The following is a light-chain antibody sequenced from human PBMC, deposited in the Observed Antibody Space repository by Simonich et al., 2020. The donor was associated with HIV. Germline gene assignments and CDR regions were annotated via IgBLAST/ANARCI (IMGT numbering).Light chain of an antibody. CDR3: QQSYSTPMYT. Sequence: DIQMTQSPSSLSASVGDRVTITCRASQSISNYLNWFQQKPGKAPKLRIFAASSLQSGVPSRFSGSGSGTDFTLTISSLQPEDFATYYCQQSYSTPMYTFGQGTKLEIK. V-gene: IGKV1-39*01. CDR1: QSISNY. J-gene: IGKJ2*01. CDR2: AAS.